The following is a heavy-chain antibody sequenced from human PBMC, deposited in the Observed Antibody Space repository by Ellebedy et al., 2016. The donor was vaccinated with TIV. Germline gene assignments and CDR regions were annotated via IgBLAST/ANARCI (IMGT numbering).Heavy chain of an antibody. D-gene: IGHD3-10*01. CDR2: INWSSTSV. CDR3: ARDVTYYYGSGSPDL. J-gene: IGHJ5*02. CDR1: GFTFSDYA. Sequence: GGSLRLXXVGSGFTFSDYAMHWVRQAPGRGLEWVSGINWSSTSVSYADSVKGRFTITRDNAKNTLFLQMNNLRSEDSAFYFCARDVTYYYGSGSPDLWGQGTLVTVSS. V-gene: IGHV3-9*01.